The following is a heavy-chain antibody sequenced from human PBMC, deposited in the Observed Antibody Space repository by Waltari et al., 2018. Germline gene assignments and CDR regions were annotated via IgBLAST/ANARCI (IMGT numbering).Heavy chain of an antibody. CDR3: ASILGYCSSTSCYGVRYYFDY. CDR1: GGSISSSSYY. Sequence: QLQLQESGPGLVKPSETLSLTCTVSGGSISSSSYYWGWIRQPPGKGREWIGSIYYSGSTYYNPSLKSRVTISVDTSKNQFSLKLSSVTAADTAVYYCASILGYCSSTSCYGVRYYFDYWGQGTLVTVSS. CDR2: IYYSGST. J-gene: IGHJ4*02. V-gene: IGHV4-39*01. D-gene: IGHD2-2*01.